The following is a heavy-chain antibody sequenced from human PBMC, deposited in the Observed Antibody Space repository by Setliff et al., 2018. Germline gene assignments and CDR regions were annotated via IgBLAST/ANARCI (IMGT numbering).Heavy chain of an antibody. CDR1: GGSFSGYY. J-gene: IGHJ4*02. CDR3: ARVNDIFTGHYASFEY. CDR2: INHSGST. Sequence: SETLSLTCAVYGGSFSGYYWSWIRQPPGKGLEWIGEINHSGSTNYNPSLKSRVTISVDTSKNQFSLKLSSVTAADTAVYYCARVNDIFTGHYASFEYWGQGTVVTVSS. V-gene: IGHV4-34*01. D-gene: IGHD3-9*01.